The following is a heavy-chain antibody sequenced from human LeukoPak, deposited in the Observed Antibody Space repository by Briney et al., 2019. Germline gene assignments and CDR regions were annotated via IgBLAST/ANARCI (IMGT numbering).Heavy chain of an antibody. CDR2: IYNSGST. CDR3: ARVPRGAAAGTDY. Sequence: SETLSLTCSVSGDSISYFYWSWIRQAAGKGLEWIGRIYNSGSTDYNASLKSRVTMSVDTSKNQLSLKVISVTAADTAVYYCARVPRGAAAGTDYWGQGTLVTVSS. J-gene: IGHJ4*02. V-gene: IGHV4-4*07. CDR1: GDSISYFY. D-gene: IGHD6-13*01.